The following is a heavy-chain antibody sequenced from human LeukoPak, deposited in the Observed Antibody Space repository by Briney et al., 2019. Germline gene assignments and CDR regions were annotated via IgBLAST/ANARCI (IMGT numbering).Heavy chain of an antibody. CDR2: IIAYNGNT. J-gene: IGHJ4*02. CDR3: AIQTKVAAAATVYYFDY. V-gene: IGHV1-18*01. D-gene: IGHD6-13*01. Sequence: ASVKVSCKASGYTFTSYGISWVRQAPGQGLEWMGWIIAYNGNTNYAQKLQGRVTMTTDTSTSTAYMELRSLRSDDTAVYYCAIQTKVAAAATVYYFDYWGQGTLVTVSS. CDR1: GYTFTSYG.